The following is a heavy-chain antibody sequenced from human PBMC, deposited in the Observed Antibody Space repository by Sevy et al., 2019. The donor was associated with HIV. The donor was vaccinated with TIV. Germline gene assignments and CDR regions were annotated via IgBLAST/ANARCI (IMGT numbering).Heavy chain of an antibody. CDR3: ARAQQVTMLVVIGGLYFDF. J-gene: IGHJ4*01. CDR2: IKQDMSEK. V-gene: IGHV3-7*01. Sequence: GESLKISCAASGFTFSSYWMTWVRQAPGKGLEWVANIKQDMSEKYYADSVKGRFTISRDNARNSLYLQMESLRAEDTAVYYCARAQQVTMLVVIGGLYFDFWGHGTLVTVSS. D-gene: IGHD3-22*01. CDR1: GFTFSSYW.